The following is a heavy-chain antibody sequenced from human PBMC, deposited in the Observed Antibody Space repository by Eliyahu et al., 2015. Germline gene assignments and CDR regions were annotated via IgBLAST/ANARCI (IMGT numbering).Heavy chain of an antibody. CDR1: GDPITSHY. CDR3: ARGHLYYESGN. V-gene: IGHV4-59*11. CDR2: ISYSGGT. D-gene: IGHD3-10*01. Sequence: QAQLQESGPGLVKPSETLSLSCSVXGDPITSHYWGWIRQPPGRGLEWIGYISYSGGTNYNPSLKSRVTISIDTSKNQFSLKLGSVTAADTAVYYCARGHLYYESGNWGQGTLVTVSS. J-gene: IGHJ4*02.